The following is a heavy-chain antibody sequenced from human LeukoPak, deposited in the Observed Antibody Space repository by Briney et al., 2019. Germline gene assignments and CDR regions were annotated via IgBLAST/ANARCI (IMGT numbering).Heavy chain of an antibody. CDR2: ITGSSSTI. CDR3: ARDGPYFDN. J-gene: IGHJ4*02. V-gene: IGHV3-48*01. CDR1: GFTFSHYN. Sequence: GGSLRLSCAASGFTFSHYNMNWVRQAPGKGLEWVSYITGSSSTIYYADSVKGRFTISRDNAKNSPYLQMNSLRAEDTAVYYCARDGPYFDNWGQGTLVTVSS.